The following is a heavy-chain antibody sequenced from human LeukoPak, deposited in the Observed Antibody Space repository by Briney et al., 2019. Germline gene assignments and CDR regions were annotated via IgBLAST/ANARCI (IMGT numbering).Heavy chain of an antibody. CDR1: GGSIRSGSYY. D-gene: IGHD4-11*01. CDR2: IYTSGST. J-gene: IGHJ6*03. Sequence: PSQALSLTCTVSGGSIRSGSYYWSWIRQPAGKGLEWIGRIYTSGSTNYNPSLKSRVTISVDTSKNQFSLKLSSVTAADTAVYYCARGARSNYYYYYYMDVWGKGTTVTVSS. V-gene: IGHV4-61*02. CDR3: ARGARSNYYYYYYMDV.